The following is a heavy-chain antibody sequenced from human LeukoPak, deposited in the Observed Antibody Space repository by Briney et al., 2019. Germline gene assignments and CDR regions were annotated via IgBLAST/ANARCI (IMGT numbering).Heavy chain of an antibody. J-gene: IGHJ4*02. Sequence: ASVKVSCKASGYTFTSYGISWVRQAPGQGLEWMGWISAYNGNTNYAPKLQGRVTMTADTSTSTAYMELRSLRSDDTAVYYCARDFLSITMVRGGPEPFDYWGQGTLVTVSS. CDR3: ARDFLSITMVRGGPEPFDY. CDR2: ISAYNGNT. CDR1: GYTFTSYG. D-gene: IGHD3-10*01. V-gene: IGHV1-18*01.